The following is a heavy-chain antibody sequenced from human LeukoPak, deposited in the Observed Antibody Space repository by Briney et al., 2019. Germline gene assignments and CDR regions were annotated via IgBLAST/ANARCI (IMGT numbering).Heavy chain of an antibody. CDR3: ASGWLRYYYFDT. V-gene: IGHV4-59*01. D-gene: IGHD2-21*01. J-gene: IGHJ4*02. CDR2: VYYSGST. Sequence: SETLSLTCAVSADSMETYFWSWIRHSPGQGLEWIGYVYYSGSTNYNPSLKSRAAISIDTSKNQFSLNLTSVTAADTAVYYCASGWLRYYYFDTWGQGTLVTVSS. CDR1: ADSMETYF.